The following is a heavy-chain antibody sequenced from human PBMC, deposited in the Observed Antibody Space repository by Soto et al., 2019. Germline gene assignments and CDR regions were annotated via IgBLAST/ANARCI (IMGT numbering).Heavy chain of an antibody. CDR1: GGSFSGYY. Sequence: SETLCLTCAVYGGSFSGYYWSWIRQPPGKGLEWIGEINHSGSTNYNPSLKSRVTISVDTSKNQFSLKLSSVTAADTAVYYCARAGRITMVRGVISSFDYWGQGTLVTVSS. V-gene: IGHV4-34*01. CDR3: ARAGRITMVRGVISSFDY. J-gene: IGHJ4*02. D-gene: IGHD3-10*01. CDR2: INHSGST.